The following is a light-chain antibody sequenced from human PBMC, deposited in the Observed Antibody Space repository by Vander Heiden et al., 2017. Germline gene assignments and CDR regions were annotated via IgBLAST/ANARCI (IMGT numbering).Light chain of an antibody. CDR1: SSDVGGHNQ. CDR2: EVS. CDR3: SSYTSSSTLV. V-gene: IGLV2-14*01. J-gene: IGLJ1*01. Sequence: QSALTQPASVSWSPGQSITISCTGTSSDVGGHNQVSWYQQHPGKVPKVMIYEVSKRPSGVSNRFSGSKSGNTASLTISGLQAEDEADYYCSSYTSSSTLVFGTGTKVTVL.